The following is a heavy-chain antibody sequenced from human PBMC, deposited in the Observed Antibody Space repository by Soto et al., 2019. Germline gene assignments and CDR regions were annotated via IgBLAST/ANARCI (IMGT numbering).Heavy chain of an antibody. V-gene: IGHV3-30-3*01. D-gene: IGHD3-16*02. J-gene: IGHJ3*02. Sequence: GGSLRLSCAASGFTFRSCAVHWVRQAPGKGLDWVALISYDGSDIYYADSVKGRFSISRDNFKDTLYLQMNSLRTEDTALYHCARDFAWSNPFDIWGQGTMVTVSS. CDR2: ISYDGSDI. CDR3: ARDFAWSNPFDI. CDR1: GFTFRSCA.